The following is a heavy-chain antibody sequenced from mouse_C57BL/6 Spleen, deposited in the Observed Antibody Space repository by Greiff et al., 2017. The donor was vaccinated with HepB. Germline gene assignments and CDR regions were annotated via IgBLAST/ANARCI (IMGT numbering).Heavy chain of an antibody. J-gene: IGHJ4*01. Sequence: VQLQQSGAELVRPGASVTLSCKASGYTFTDYEMHWVKQTPVHGLEWIGAIDPETGGTAYNQKFKGKAILTADKSSSTAYMELRSLTSEDSAVYYCTRRIYGSREYAMDDWGQGTSVTVSS. CDR1: GYTFTDYE. CDR2: IDPETGGT. V-gene: IGHV1-15*01. D-gene: IGHD1-1*01. CDR3: TRRIYGSREYAMDD.